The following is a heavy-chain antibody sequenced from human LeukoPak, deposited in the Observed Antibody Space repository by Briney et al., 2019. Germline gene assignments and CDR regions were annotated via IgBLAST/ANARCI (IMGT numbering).Heavy chain of an antibody. V-gene: IGHV4-34*01. D-gene: IGHD2-21*02. Sequence: PSETLSLTCAVSGVSFDDYYWSWVRQTPGKGLEWIGEINHSGYTNDSPSLKSRVTLSIDTSRKQFSLNLRSATVADTGIYYCTRMTAGHDYWGQGTLVTVSS. CDR3: TRMTAGHDY. J-gene: IGHJ4*02. CDR1: GVSFDDYY. CDR2: INHSGYT.